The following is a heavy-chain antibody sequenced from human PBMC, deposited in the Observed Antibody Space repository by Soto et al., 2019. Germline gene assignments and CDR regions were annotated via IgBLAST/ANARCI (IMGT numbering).Heavy chain of an antibody. CDR1: GFTFKSYG. CDR3: ERDPGADGPIDL. V-gene: IGHV3-33*01. CDR2: IWFDGQTK. Sequence: GGSLRLSCAASGFTFKSYGMHWVRQAPGKGLQWVAVIWFDGQTKSYLDSLKGRFTVSRDNSKNTLYLQMDSLRAEDTAAYYWERDPGADGPIDLWGQGNLVTVS. J-gene: IGHJ4*02.